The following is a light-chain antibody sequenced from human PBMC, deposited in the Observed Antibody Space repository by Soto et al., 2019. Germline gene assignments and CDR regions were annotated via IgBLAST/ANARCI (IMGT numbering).Light chain of an antibody. Sequence: DIQMTQFPSTLSASIGDRVTITCRASQSISTWLAWYQQKAGKAPKLLIYTASSLETGVTSRFSGSGSATEFTLTTRSLQPDDVAAYYWQHYNRYSPYTFGQGTRLEIK. V-gene: IGKV1-5*03. CDR2: TAS. J-gene: IGKJ2*01. CDR1: QSISTW. CDR3: QHYNRYSPYT.